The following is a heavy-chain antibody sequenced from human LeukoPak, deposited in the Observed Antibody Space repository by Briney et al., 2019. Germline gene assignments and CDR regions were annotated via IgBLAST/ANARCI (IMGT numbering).Heavy chain of an antibody. J-gene: IGHJ4*02. CDR2: ISYDGSKK. CDR1: GFTFSSYG. V-gene: IGHV3-30*03. CDR3: AVSSGYYYSRFDY. Sequence: GRSLRLSCAASGFTFSSYGMHWVRQAPGKGLEWVAVISYDGSKKYCADSVKGRFTISRDNSKNTLYLQMNSLRAEDTAVYYCAVSSGYYYSRFDYWGQGTLVTVSS. D-gene: IGHD3-22*01.